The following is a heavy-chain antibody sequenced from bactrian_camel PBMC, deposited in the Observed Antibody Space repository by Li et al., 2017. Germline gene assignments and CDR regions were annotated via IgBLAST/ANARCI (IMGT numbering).Heavy chain of an antibody. CDR3: ATSGNYH. Sequence: HVLLVESGGAAVQDGGSLRLSCGAPGYMFSRYCLGWYRQEPGWAAEGVAIIDVNGGAAYADSVKGRFTISKDNAKNTLYLQMNSLKTEDTAVYYCATSGNYHWGQGTQVTVS. CDR2: IDVNGGA. J-gene: IGHJ4*01. V-gene: IGHV3S57*01. D-gene: IGHD2*01. CDR1: GYMFSRYC.